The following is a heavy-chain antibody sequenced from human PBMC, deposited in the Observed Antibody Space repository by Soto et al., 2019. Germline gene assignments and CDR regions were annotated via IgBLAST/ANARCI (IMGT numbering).Heavy chain of an antibody. D-gene: IGHD3-3*01. CDR3: ARVRISNYYYYGMDG. V-gene: IGHV4-31*03. Sequence: TMSPTSPDTGGPLSSGGYYWRWIRPHPGKGLEWIGYIYYSGSTYYNPSLKRRVTISVDTSKNQFSLKLSSVTAADTAVYYCARVRISNYYYYGMDGLGQGTTVTISS. J-gene: IGHJ6*02. CDR1: GGPLSSGGYY. CDR2: IYYSGST.